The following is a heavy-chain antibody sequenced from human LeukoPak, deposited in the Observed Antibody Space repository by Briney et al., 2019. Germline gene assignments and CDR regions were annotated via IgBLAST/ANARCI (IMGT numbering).Heavy chain of an antibody. Sequence: ASVKVSCKASGGTFSSYAISWLRQAPGQGLEWMGRIIPILGIANYAQKFQGRVTITADKSTSTAYMELSSLRSEDTAVYYCARVITNDAFDIWGQGTMVTVSS. V-gene: IGHV1-69*04. CDR3: ARVITNDAFDI. CDR1: GGTFSSYA. D-gene: IGHD3-22*01. J-gene: IGHJ3*02. CDR2: IIPILGIA.